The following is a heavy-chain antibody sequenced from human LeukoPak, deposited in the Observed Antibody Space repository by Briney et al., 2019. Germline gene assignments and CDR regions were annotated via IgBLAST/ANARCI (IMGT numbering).Heavy chain of an antibody. CDR2: IIPIFGTA. Sequence: SVKVSCKASGGTFSSYAISWVRQAPGQGLEWMGGIIPIFGTANYAQKFQGRVTITTDESTSTAYMELSSLRSEDTAVYYCAREGDCSSTSCYKVTWFDPWGQGTLVTVSS. CDR1: GGTFSSYA. CDR3: AREGDCSSTSCYKVTWFDP. D-gene: IGHD2-2*02. V-gene: IGHV1-69*05. J-gene: IGHJ5*02.